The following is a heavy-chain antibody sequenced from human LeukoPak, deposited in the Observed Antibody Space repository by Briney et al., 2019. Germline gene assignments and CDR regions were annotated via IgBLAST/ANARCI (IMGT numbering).Heavy chain of an antibody. CDR2: ISTSSSYI. CDR1: GFTFSRNS. Sequence: KAGGSLRLSCAASGFTFSRNSMNWVRQAPGKGLEWVSSISTSSSYIDYADSVKGRFTISRDNAKNSLYLQMNSLRAEDTAVYYCARGAEGIAAADSNFDYWGQGTLVTVSS. V-gene: IGHV3-21*01. J-gene: IGHJ4*02. CDR3: ARGAEGIAAADSNFDY. D-gene: IGHD6-13*01.